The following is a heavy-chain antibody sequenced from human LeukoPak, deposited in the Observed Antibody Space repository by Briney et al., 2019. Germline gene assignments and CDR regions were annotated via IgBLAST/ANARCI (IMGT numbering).Heavy chain of an antibody. Sequence: SQTLSLTCTVSGGSISSGDYYWSWIRQPPGKGLEWIGYIYYSGSTYYNPSLKNRVTISVDTSKNQFSLKLSSVTAADTAVYYCARDGDYGFFDYWGQGTLVTVSS. CDR3: ARDGDYGFFDY. D-gene: IGHD4-17*01. J-gene: IGHJ4*02. V-gene: IGHV4-30-4*01. CDR1: GGSISSGDYY. CDR2: IYYSGST.